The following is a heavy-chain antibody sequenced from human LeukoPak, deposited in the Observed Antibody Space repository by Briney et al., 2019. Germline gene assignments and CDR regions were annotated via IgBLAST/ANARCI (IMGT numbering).Heavy chain of an antibody. D-gene: IGHD6-19*01. Sequence: GESLKISCKGSGYSFTSYWIGWVRQMPGKGLEWMGIIYPGDSDTRYSPSFQGQVTISADKSISTAYLQWSSLKASDTAMYYCARLMKVAGNYYYGMDVWGQGTTVTVSS. CDR2: IYPGDSDT. CDR1: GYSFTSYW. CDR3: ARLMKVAGNYYYGMDV. J-gene: IGHJ6*02. V-gene: IGHV5-51*01.